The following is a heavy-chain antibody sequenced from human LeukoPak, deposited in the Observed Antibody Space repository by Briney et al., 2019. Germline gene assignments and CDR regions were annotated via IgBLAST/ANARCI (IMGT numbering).Heavy chain of an antibody. CDR3: ARDTNPYGDYGEGSYYFDY. V-gene: IGHV1-69*13. CDR1: VGTFSSYA. Sequence: ASVKVSCKASVGTFSSYAISWVRQAPGQGLEWMGGIIPIFGTANYAQKFQGRVTITADESTSTAYMELSSLRSEDTAVYYCARDTNPYGDYGEGSYYFDYWGQGTLVTVYS. D-gene: IGHD4-17*01. CDR2: IIPIFGTA. J-gene: IGHJ4*02.